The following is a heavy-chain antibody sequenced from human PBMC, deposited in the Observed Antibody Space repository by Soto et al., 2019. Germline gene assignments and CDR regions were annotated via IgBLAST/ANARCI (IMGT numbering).Heavy chain of an antibody. Sequence: SETLSLTCTVSGDSITSGESYWSWIRQPPGKGLEWIGYIYYSGSTYYNPSLKSRVTISVDRSKNQFSLKLSSVTAADTAVYYCARASTTVTTLDYWGQGTLVTVSS. J-gene: IGHJ4*02. CDR1: GDSITSGESY. CDR3: ARASTTVTTLDY. D-gene: IGHD4-17*01. CDR2: IYYSGST. V-gene: IGHV4-30-4*01.